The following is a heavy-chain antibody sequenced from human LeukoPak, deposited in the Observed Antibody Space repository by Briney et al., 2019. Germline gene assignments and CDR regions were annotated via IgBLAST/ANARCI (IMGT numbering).Heavy chain of an antibody. CDR3: AREWDYYAF. J-gene: IGHJ4*02. V-gene: IGHV1-2*02. Sequence: GASVKVSCKASVYIFTDYYMHWVRQAPGQGLEWMGWINPKSGDTRYAQKFQGRVTMTRDSSITTAYMDLSSLRSDDTAVYYCAREWDYYAFWGQGTLVTVSS. CDR2: INPKSGDT. CDR1: VYIFTDYY.